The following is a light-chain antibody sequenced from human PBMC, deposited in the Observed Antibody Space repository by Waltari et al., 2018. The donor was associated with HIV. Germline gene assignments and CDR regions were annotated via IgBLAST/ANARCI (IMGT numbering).Light chain of an antibody. CDR2: EVS. CDR3: SFYGGSNILV. J-gene: IGLJ2*01. V-gene: IGLV2-8*01. Sequence: QSALTQPPSASGSPGQSVTISCTGASSDLGLYNSVSWYQQRPGKAPKVIISEVSKRSSGVPNRFSGSTSGNTASLTVSGLQADDEAEYFCSFYGGSNILVFGGGTKLTVL. CDR1: SSDLGLYNS.